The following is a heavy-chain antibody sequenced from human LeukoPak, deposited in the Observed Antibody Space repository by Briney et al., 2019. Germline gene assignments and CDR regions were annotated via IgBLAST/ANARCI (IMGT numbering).Heavy chain of an antibody. CDR2: IIGSGSST. J-gene: IGHJ5*02. Sequence: PGGSLRLSCAASGFTVSTNYMSWVRQAPGKGLQWVSVIIGSGSSTYYADSVKGRFTISRDNARNTLYLQMNSLRAEDTAVYYCARWYYYETSGLYYGSFDNWGQGTLVTVSS. D-gene: IGHD3-22*01. CDR1: GFTVSTNY. V-gene: IGHV3-53*01. CDR3: ARWYYYETSGLYYGSFDN.